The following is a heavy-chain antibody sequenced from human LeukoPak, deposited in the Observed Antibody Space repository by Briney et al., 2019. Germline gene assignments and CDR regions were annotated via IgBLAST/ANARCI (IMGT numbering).Heavy chain of an antibody. Sequence: SETLSLTCTVTGASISSHYWCWIRQTPGTGLEWIGDIYDRGSTTYNPSLKSRVSISVDTSRNQFSLNLRSATAADTAVYYCAKIEVGRFDPWGQGTLVTVSS. CDR1: GASISSHY. J-gene: IGHJ5*02. CDR3: AKIEVGRFDP. D-gene: IGHD1-26*01. CDR2: IYDRGST. V-gene: IGHV4-59*11.